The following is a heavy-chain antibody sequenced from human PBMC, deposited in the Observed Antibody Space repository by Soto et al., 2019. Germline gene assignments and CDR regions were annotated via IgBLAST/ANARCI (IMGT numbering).Heavy chain of an antibody. CDR1: GFTFSSYA. D-gene: IGHD1-26*01. J-gene: IGHJ6*02. CDR3: XXXATGYYYYGMDV. CDR2: ISGSGGST. Sequence: EVQLLESGGGLVQPGGSLRLSCAASGFTFSSYAMSWVRQAPGKGLEWVSAISGSGGSTYYADSVKGRFTISRDNSKXXXXXXXXXXXXXXXXVXXCXXXATGYYYYGMDVWGQGTXVTVS. V-gene: IGHV3-23*01.